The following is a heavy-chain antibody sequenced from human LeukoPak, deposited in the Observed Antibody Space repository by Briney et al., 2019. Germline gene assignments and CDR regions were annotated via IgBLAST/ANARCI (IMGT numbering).Heavy chain of an antibody. V-gene: IGHV4-39*02. CDR1: GGSISSSSYF. D-gene: IGHD3-22*01. Sequence: PSETLSLTCTVSGGSISSSSYFWGWIRQPPGKGLEWIGSIYYSGSIYYNPSLKSRVTISVDRSKNYSSLKLSSVTAADTAVYYCARSAYYYDSRAYLGEIDYWGQGTLVTVSS. CDR2: IYYSGSI. CDR3: ARSAYYYDSRAYLGEIDY. J-gene: IGHJ4*02.